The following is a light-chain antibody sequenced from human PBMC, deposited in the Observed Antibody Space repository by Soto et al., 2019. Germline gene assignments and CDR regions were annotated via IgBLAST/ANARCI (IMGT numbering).Light chain of an antibody. J-gene: IGLJ1*01. CDR2: EVS. CDR1: SSDVGGYDY. V-gene: IGLV2-14*01. Sequence: SVLTQPASVSGSPGRSITISCTGTSSDVGGYDYVSWYQQHPGEVPKLIIFEVSSRPAWISNRFSASKSGNTASLTISGLQAEDEADYYCSSYTTSSSYVFGTGTKV. CDR3: SSYTTSSSYV.